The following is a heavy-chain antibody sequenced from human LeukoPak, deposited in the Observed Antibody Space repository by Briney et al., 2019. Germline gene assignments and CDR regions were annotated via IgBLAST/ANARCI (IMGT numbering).Heavy chain of an antibody. D-gene: IGHD3-9*01. CDR3: AREAYDVLTSDWFDP. CDR1: GASISSGEYY. Sequence: SETLSLTCTVSGASISSGEYYWRWSRQPAGKGLEWIGRIYTSGSTNYNPSLKSRVTISVDTSKNQSSLKLSSVTAADTAMYYCAREAYDVLTSDWFDPWGQGTLVTVSS. J-gene: IGHJ5*02. V-gene: IGHV4-61*02. CDR2: IYTSGST.